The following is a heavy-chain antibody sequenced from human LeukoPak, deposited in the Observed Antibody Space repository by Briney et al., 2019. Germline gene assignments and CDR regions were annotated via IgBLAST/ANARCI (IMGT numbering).Heavy chain of an antibody. Sequence: ASVKVSCTASGYTFTSYAMHWVRQAPGQRLEWMGWINAGNGNTKYSQKFQGRVTITRDTSASTAYMELSGLRSEDTAVYYCARDYYYDSSGYYHYYYYGMDVWGQGTTVTVSS. J-gene: IGHJ6*02. D-gene: IGHD3-22*01. CDR1: GYTFTSYA. V-gene: IGHV1-3*01. CDR3: ARDYYYDSSGYYHYYYYGMDV. CDR2: INAGNGNT.